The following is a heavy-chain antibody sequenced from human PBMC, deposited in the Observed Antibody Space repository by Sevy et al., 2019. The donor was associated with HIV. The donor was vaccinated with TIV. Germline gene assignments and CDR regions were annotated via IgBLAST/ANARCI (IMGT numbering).Heavy chain of an antibody. CDR2: NTNSGSSI. CDR1: GFTFSSYE. D-gene: IGHD4-17*01. CDR3: ARDLPPSATTVAHFDY. V-gene: IGHV3-48*03. Sequence: GGSLRLSCTASGFTFSSYEMNWVRQAPGKGLEWVSYNTNSGSSIYYSDSVRGRFTVSRDNAKNSLYLQMKSLRAEDTAVYYCARDLPPSATTVAHFDYWGRGTLVTVSS. J-gene: IGHJ4*02.